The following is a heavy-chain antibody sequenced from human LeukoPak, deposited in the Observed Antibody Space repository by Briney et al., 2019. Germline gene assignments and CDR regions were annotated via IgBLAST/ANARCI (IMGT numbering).Heavy chain of an antibody. J-gene: IGHJ4*02. Sequence: GGSLRLSCAASGFTFSSYAMSWVRQAPGKGLEWVSAVSGSGAYTYYADSVRGRFTISRDNSKNTLYLQMNSLRAEDTAVYYCAKDRGPFDVVVTSIDYWGQGTLVTVSS. V-gene: IGHV3-23*01. CDR3: AKDRGPFDVVVTSIDY. D-gene: IGHD2-21*02. CDR1: GFTFSSYA. CDR2: VSGSGAYT.